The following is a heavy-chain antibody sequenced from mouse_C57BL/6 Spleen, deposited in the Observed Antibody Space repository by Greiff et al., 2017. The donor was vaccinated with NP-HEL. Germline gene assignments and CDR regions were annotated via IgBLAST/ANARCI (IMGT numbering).Heavy chain of an antibody. D-gene: IGHD1-1*01. Sequence: QVQLQQPGAELVKPGASVKMSCKASGYTFTSYWITWVKQRPGQGLEWIGDIYPGSGSTNYNEKFKGKATLTVDTSSSTAYMQLSSLTSEDSAVYYGARGRLRGSSSWYCDVWGTGTSVTVSS. V-gene: IGHV1-55*01. J-gene: IGHJ1*03. CDR3: ARGRLRGSSSWYCDV. CDR1: GYTFTSYW. CDR2: IYPGSGST.